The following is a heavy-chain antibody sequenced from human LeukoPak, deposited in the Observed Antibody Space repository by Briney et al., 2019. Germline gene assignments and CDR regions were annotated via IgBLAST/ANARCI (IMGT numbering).Heavy chain of an antibody. D-gene: IGHD5-24*01. CDR3: ARDRNGYNFFDY. CDR2: IYYSGST. V-gene: IGHV4-59*01. Sequence: SETLSLTCTVSGGSISSYYWNWIRQPPGKGLEWIGYIYYSGSTNYNPSLKSRVTISVDTSKNQFSLKLSSVTAADTAVYYCARDRNGYNFFDYWGQGTLVTVSS. J-gene: IGHJ4*02. CDR1: GGSISSYY.